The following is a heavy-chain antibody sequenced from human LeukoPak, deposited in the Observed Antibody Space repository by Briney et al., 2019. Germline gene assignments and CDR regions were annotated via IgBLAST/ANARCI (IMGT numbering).Heavy chain of an antibody. V-gene: IGHV3-23*01. D-gene: IGHD1-26*01. J-gene: IGHJ4*02. CDR2: INTSGDSP. CDR3: AKDALALSSSGSKIFDF. CDR1: GFTFSNYA. Sequence: QSGGSLRLSCAASGFTFSNYAMAWVRQAPGKGLEWVSIINTSGDSPYYADSLRGRFTISRDNSKNTLYLQLNSLRAEDTAVYFCAKDALALSSSGSKIFDFWGQGTLVTVSS.